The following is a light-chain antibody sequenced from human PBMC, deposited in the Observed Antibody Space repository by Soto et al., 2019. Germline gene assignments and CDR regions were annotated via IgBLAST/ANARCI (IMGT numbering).Light chain of an antibody. CDR1: QSVSSN. CDR2: GAS. CDR3: QQYNNWPPVMT. Sequence: EIVMTQSPATLSVSPGERATLSCRASQSVSSNLAWYQQKPGQAPRLLIYGASTRATGIPARFSGSGSGTEFTLPISSLQSEDFAVYYCQQYNNWPPVMTFGQGTKVEIK. J-gene: IGKJ1*01. V-gene: IGKV3-15*01.